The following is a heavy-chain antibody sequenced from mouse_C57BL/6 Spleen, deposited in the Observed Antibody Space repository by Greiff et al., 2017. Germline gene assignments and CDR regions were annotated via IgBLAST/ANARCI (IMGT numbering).Heavy chain of an antibody. CDR1: GFTFSSYG. D-gene: IGHD3-2*02. Sequence: EVMLVESGGDLVKPGGSLKLSCAASGFTFSSYGMSWVRQTPDKRLEWVATISSGGSYTNYTDSVKGRFTISRDNAKNTLYLQMSRLKSEDTAMYYCARRGDSSGYDYWGQGTTLTVSS. V-gene: IGHV5-6*02. CDR3: ARRGDSSGYDY. CDR2: ISSGGSYT. J-gene: IGHJ2*01.